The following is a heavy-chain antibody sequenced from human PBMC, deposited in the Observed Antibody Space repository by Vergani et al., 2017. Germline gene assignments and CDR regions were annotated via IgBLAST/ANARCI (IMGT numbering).Heavy chain of an antibody. D-gene: IGHD5-18*01. Sequence: EVQLVESGGGLVQPGRSLRLSCTASGFTFGDYAMSWVRQAPGRGLEWVGRIKSKTDGVTTDYAAPVKGIFTISRDDSKNTLYLQMNSLKTEDTAVYYCTTGSSWIQLWTFDYGGEGTLVTVSS. CDR2: IKSKTDGVTT. V-gene: IGHV3-15*01. CDR1: GFTFGDYA. J-gene: IGHJ4*02. CDR3: TTGSSWIQLWTFDY.